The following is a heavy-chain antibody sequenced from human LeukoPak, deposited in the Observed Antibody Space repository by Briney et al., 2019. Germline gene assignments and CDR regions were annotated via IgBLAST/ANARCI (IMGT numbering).Heavy chain of an antibody. V-gene: IGHV3-11*04. Sequence: GGSLRLSCAASGFTFSDYYMSWIRQAPGKGLEWVSYISSSGSTIYYADSVKGRFTISRDNAKNSLYLQMNSLRAEDTAVYYCARGAAYYDSWSAYYGALHHFDYWGQGTLVTVSS. J-gene: IGHJ4*02. CDR1: GFTFSDYY. CDR3: ARGAAYYDSWSAYYGALHHFDY. D-gene: IGHD3-3*01. CDR2: ISSSGSTI.